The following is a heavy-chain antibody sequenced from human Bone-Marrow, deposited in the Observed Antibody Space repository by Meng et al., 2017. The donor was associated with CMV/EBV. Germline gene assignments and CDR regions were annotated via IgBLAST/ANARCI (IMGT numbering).Heavy chain of an antibody. CDR1: GFTFSDYY. D-gene: IGHD2-15*01. J-gene: IGHJ6*02. CDR2: VSSTGYTI. V-gene: IGHV3-11*01. CDR3: AREIGIVGGYGLDV. Sequence: GESLKISCAASGFTFSDYYMSWIRQAPGKELEWVSYVSSTGYTIYFADSVKGRFTISRDNAKNSLYLQMSSLRAEDTAVYYCAREIGIVGGYGLDVWGRGTAVTVSS.